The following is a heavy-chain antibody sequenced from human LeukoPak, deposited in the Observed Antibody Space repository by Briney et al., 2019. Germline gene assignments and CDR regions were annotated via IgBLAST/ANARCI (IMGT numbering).Heavy chain of an antibody. CDR1: GYSFTGHF. CDR2: INPNSGAT. CDR3: AIQLWYDFDY. V-gene: IGHV1-2*02. Sequence: ASVKVSCKASGYSFTGHFIHWLRQAPGQGLEYVGWINPNSGATNSAQKLQGRVTMTTDTSTSTAYMELRSLRSDDTAVYYCAIQLWYDFDYWGQGTLVTVSS. J-gene: IGHJ4*02. D-gene: IGHD5-18*01.